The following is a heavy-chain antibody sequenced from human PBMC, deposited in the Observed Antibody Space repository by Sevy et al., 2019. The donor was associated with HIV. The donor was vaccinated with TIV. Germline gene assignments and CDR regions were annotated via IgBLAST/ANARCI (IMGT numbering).Heavy chain of an antibody. V-gene: IGHV3-49*04. J-gene: IGHJ3*02. CDR3: TRELRNRRDGYTGEAFDI. CDR1: GFTFGDYA. CDR2: IRSKAYGGTT. D-gene: IGHD5-12*01. Sequence: GGSLRLSCTASGFTFGDYAMSWVRQAPRKGLEWVGFIRSKAYGGTTEYAASVKGRFTISRDDSKSIAYLQMNSLKTEDTAVYYCTRELRNRRDGYTGEAFDIWGQGTMVTVSS.